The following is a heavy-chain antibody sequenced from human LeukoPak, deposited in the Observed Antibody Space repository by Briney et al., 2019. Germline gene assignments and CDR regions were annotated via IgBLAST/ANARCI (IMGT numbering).Heavy chain of an antibody. J-gene: IGHJ6*02. CDR2: INSGSSTM. V-gene: IGHV3-48*02. Sequence: GGSLRLSCAASGVTFISYSMTWVRQALGKGLVWVSYINSGSSTMYYADCVKGRFTISRDNGKTSLYLQMNSLRDEDTAVYYCARVIAVVRGGGLSYYYAMDVWGQGTTVTVSS. CDR3: ARVIAVVRGGGLSYYYAMDV. D-gene: IGHD3-10*01. CDR1: GVTFISYS.